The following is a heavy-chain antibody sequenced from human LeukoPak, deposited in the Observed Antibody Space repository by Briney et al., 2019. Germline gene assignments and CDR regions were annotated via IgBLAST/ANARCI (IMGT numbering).Heavy chain of an antibody. Sequence: PGGSLRPSSAGSGFTFDDYAMHWVRQAPGKGLEWVSSISSSSSYIYYADSVKGRFTISRDNAKNSMYLQMNSLRAEDTAVYYCARTYSGSDWGAFDIWGQGTMVTVSS. CDR2: ISSSSSYI. CDR3: ARTYSGSDWGAFDI. D-gene: IGHD1-26*01. J-gene: IGHJ3*02. V-gene: IGHV3-21*01. CDR1: GFTFDDYA.